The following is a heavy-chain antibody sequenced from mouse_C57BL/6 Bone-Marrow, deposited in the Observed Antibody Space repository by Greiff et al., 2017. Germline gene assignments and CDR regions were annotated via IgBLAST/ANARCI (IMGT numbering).Heavy chain of an antibody. CDR1: GYSFTGYY. Sequence: VQLQQSGPELVKPGASVKISCKASGYSFTGYYMNWVKQSPEKSLEWIGEINPSTGGTTYNQKFKAKATLTVDKSSSTAYMQLKSLTSEDSAVYYCARSSTGEGYFDVWGTGTTVTVSS. J-gene: IGHJ1*03. CDR2: INPSTGGT. V-gene: IGHV1-42*01. CDR3: ARSSTGEGYFDV.